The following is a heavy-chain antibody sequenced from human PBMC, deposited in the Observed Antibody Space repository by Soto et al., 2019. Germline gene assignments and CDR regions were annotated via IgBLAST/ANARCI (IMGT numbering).Heavy chain of an antibody. CDR1: GLTMTTSA. Sequence: WGTGSCNDSGLTMTTSAVQWVRQAGGQRLEWIGWSLVGSGNTNYAQKFQERVTITRDMSTSTADMGLSTLRSEYTAVYYCAGLLLRSFGVVIIRPLGSWRQGTLVTVSS. V-gene: IGHV1-58*01. CDR3: AGLLLRSFGVVIIRPLGS. D-gene: IGHD3-3*01. J-gene: IGHJ4*02. CDR2: SLVGSGNT.